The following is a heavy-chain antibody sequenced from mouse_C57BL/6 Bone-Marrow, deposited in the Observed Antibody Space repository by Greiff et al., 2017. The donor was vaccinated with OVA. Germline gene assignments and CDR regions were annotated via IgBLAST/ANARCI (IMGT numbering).Heavy chain of an antibody. CDR3: ARPSTMVTTGGNYAMDY. Sequence: QVQLQQPGAELVKPGASVKLSCKASGYTFTSYWMHWVKQRPGQGLEWIGMIHPNSGSTNYNEKFKSKATLTVDKSSSTAYMQLSSLTSEDSAVYYCARPSTMVTTGGNYAMDYWGQGTSVTVSS. D-gene: IGHD2-2*01. CDR2: IHPNSGST. V-gene: IGHV1-64*01. J-gene: IGHJ4*01. CDR1: GYTFTSYW.